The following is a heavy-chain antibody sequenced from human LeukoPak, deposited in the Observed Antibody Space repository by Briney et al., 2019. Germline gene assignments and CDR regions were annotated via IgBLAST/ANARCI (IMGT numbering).Heavy chain of an antibody. CDR1: GFTFSNYA. CDR3: AKDSGIYVRDYWYYYMDV. J-gene: IGHJ6*03. Sequence: GGSLRLSCVGSGFTFSNYAMNWVRQAPGRGPEWVSIITAGADSIHYADSVKGRFTISRDNSKNTVFLQMNSLRAEDTAIYYCAKDSGIYVRDYWYYYMDVWGKGTTVTVSS. D-gene: IGHD3-10*02. V-gene: IGHV3-23*01. CDR2: ITAGADSI.